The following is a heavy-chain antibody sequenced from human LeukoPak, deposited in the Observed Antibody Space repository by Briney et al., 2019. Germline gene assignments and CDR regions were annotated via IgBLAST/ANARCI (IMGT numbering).Heavy chain of an antibody. CDR3: AGAGADDYGDYGWFDP. Sequence: GGSLRLSCAASGFTVSSNYMSWVRQAPGKGLEWVSYISSSSSTIYYADSVKGRFTISRDNAKNSLYLQMNSLRAEDTAVYYCAGAGADDYGDYGWFDPWGQGTLVTVSS. V-gene: IGHV3-48*01. D-gene: IGHD4-17*01. J-gene: IGHJ5*02. CDR1: GFTVSSNY. CDR2: ISSSSSTI.